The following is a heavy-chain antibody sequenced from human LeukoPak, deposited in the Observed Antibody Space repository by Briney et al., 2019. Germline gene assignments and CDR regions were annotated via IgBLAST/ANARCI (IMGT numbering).Heavy chain of an antibody. CDR1: GFTFSSYG. CDR2: IWYDGSNK. V-gene: IGHV3-33*01. D-gene: IGHD4-11*01. J-gene: IGHJ4*02. Sequence: PGRSLRLSCAASGFTFSSYGMHWVRQAPGKGLEWVAVIWYDGSNKYYADSVRGRFTISRDNSKNTLYLQMNSLRAEDTAVYYCARDRGSNYGGAFDYWGQGTLVTVSS. CDR3: ARDRGSNYGGAFDY.